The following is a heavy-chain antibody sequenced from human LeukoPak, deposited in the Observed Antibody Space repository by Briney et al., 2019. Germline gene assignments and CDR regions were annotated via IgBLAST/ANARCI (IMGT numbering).Heavy chain of an antibody. D-gene: IGHD3-9*01. CDR1: GFTFSSYA. CDR3: AKGAGFDPNYYYYMDV. V-gene: IGHV3-23*01. CDR2: ISGSGGST. Sequence: GGSLRLSCAASGFTFSSYAMSWVRQAPGKGLEWVSAISGSGGSTYYADSVKGRFTISRDNSKNTLYLQMNSLRAEDTAVYYCAKGAGFDPNYYYYMDVWGKGTAVTVSS. J-gene: IGHJ6*03.